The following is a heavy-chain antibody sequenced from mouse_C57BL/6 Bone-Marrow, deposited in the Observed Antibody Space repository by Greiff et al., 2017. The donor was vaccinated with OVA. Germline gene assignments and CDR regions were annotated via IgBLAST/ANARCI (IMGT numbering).Heavy chain of an antibody. V-gene: IGHV6-3*01. J-gene: IGHJ2*01. CDR2: IRLKSDNYAT. Sequence: EVQVVESGGGLVQPGGSMKLSCVASGFTFSNYWMNWVRQSPEKGLEWVAQIRLKSDNYATHYAESVKGRFTISRDDSKSSVYLQMNNLRAEDTGIYYCTDDYGSSYVFDYWGQGTTLTVSS. CDR3: TDDYGSSYVFDY. D-gene: IGHD1-1*01. CDR1: GFTFSNYW.